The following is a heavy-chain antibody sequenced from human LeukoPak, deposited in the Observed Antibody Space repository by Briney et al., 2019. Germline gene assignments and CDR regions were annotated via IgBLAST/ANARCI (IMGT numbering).Heavy chain of an antibody. Sequence: ASVKVSCKVSGYTLTELSMHWVRQAPGKGLEWMGGFDPEDGETIYAQKFQGRVTMTEDTSTDTAYMELSSLRSKDTAVYYCATPGIAAAGSYWYFDLWGRGTLVTVSS. CDR3: ATPGIAAAGSYWYFDL. CDR1: GYTLTELS. J-gene: IGHJ2*01. V-gene: IGHV1-24*01. D-gene: IGHD6-13*01. CDR2: FDPEDGET.